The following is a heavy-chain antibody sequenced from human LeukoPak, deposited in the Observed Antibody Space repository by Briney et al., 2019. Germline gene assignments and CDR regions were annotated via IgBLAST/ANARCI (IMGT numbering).Heavy chain of an antibody. J-gene: IGHJ6*04. CDR1: GYTFTSYG. Sequence: ASVKVSCKASGYTFTSYGISWVRQAPGQGLEWMGWISAYNGNTNYAQKLQGRVTMTTDTSTSTAYMELRSLRSDDTAVYYCARDPGVYYGSGKVMDVWGKGTTVTIFS. D-gene: IGHD3-10*01. CDR2: ISAYNGNT. V-gene: IGHV1-18*01. CDR3: ARDPGVYYGSGKVMDV.